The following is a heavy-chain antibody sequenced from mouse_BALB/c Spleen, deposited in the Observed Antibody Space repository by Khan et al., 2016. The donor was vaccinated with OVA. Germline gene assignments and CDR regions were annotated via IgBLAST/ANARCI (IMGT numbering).Heavy chain of an antibody. D-gene: IGHD2-14*01. Sequence: QVQLQQSGPELVKPGASLKVSCKASGYTFTDYIIGWVKQSTRQGLEWIGDIFPGSDTPYYNEKFKDKATLTVDKSANPAYMQLSSLTSEDSAVYFCARGGYSAFAYWGQGTLVTVSA. CDR1: GYTFTDYI. V-gene: IGHV1-77*01. CDR3: ARGGYSAFAY. J-gene: IGHJ3*01. CDR2: IFPGSDTP.